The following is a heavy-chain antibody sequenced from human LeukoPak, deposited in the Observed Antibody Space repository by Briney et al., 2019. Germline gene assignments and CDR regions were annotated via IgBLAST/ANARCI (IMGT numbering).Heavy chain of an antibody. J-gene: IGHJ6*03. CDR3: ARHNGFDRGYYYYMDV. Sequence: SESLSLTCTVSGGFINSYYWSWIRQPAGKGLEWIGRVYTSGITNYNPSLKSRITMSVDTSKNQFSLKLTSVTAADTAVYYCARHNGFDRGYYYYMDVWGKGTTVTVSS. CDR1: GGFINSYY. V-gene: IGHV4-4*07. CDR2: VYTSGIT. D-gene: IGHD3-9*01.